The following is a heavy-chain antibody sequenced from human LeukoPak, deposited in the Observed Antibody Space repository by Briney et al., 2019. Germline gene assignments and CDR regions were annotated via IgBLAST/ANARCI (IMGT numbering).Heavy chain of an antibody. J-gene: IGHJ4*02. Sequence: GGSLRLSCAASGFTFSSYAMSWVRQAPGKGLEWVSAISGSGGSTYYADSVKGRFTISRDNSKNTLYLQMNSPRAEDTAVYHCAKDRRYSNYVKYFDYWGQGTLVTVSS. CDR3: AKDRRYSNYVKYFDY. CDR2: ISGSGGST. D-gene: IGHD4-4*01. CDR1: GFTFSSYA. V-gene: IGHV3-23*01.